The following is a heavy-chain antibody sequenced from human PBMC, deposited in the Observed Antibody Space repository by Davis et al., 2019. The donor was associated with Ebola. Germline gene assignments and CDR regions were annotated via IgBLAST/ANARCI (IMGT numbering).Heavy chain of an antibody. V-gene: IGHV4-59*01. CDR3: ARILKGITMVRGVIRYNGMDV. CDR1: GGSISSYY. CDR2: IYYSGST. Sequence: GSLRLSCTVSGGSISSYYWSWIRQPPGKGLEWIGYIYYSGSTNYNPSLKSRVTISVDTSKNQFSLKLSSVTAADTAVYYCARILKGITMVRGVIRYNGMDVWGKGTTVTVSS. D-gene: IGHD3-10*01. J-gene: IGHJ6*04.